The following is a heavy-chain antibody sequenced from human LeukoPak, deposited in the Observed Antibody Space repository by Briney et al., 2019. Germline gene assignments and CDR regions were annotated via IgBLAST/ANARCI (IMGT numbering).Heavy chain of an antibody. CDR1: GGSISSSSYY. J-gene: IGHJ4*02. Sequence: SETLSLTCTVSGGSISSSSYYWGWIRQPPGKGLEWIGSIYCSGSTYYNPSLKSRVTISVDTSKNQFSLKLSSVTAADTAVYYCARLLPPVVVVAATRDYWGQGTLVTVSS. D-gene: IGHD2-15*01. CDR3: ARLLPPVVVVAATRDY. V-gene: IGHV4-39*01. CDR2: IYCSGST.